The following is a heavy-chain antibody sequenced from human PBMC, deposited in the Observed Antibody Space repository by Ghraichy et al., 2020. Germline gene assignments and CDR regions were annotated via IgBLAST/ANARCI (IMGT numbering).Heavy chain of an antibody. CDR3: ARDPEGNWYFDL. CDR2: MSYDGRNK. Sequence: GGSLRLSCAASGFTFSTYAMDWVRQAPGKGLEWVAVMSYDGRNKNYADSVKGRFTISRDQSKNTLYLQMNSLIAEDTAVYYCARDPEGNWYFDLWGRGTLVTVSS. J-gene: IGHJ2*01. V-gene: IGHV3-30*04. CDR1: GFTFSTYA.